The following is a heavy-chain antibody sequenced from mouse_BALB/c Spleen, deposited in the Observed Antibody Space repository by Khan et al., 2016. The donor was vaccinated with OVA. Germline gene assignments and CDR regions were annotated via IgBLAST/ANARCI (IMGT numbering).Heavy chain of an antibody. D-gene: IGHD2-13*01. CDR1: GSAFSNYL. V-gene: IGHV1-80*01. CDR3: GRRGEDEGEE. Sequence: PLPPSGAELVRPGSSVKLSCTASGSAFSNYLMNLVQQGPGQGLEWIGPISPGDGNTNYNGQFKDQATLTADKSSSTAYIQLSSLRSEDEADEVGGRRGEDEGEEWGQGTRVNV. J-gene: IGHJ3*01. CDR2: ISPGDGNT.